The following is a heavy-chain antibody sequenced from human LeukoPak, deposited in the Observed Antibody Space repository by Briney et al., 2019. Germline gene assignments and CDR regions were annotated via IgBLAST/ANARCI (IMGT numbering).Heavy chain of an antibody. J-gene: IGHJ4*02. CDR1: GGSINNSDYY. CDR3: ARDRGTWNDDGFDY. CDR2: IHYSGNT. D-gene: IGHD1-1*01. Sequence: SETLSLTCTVSGGSINNSDYYWGWIRQPPGKGLEWIGSIHYSGNTNYNPSLKSRVTMSVDTSKNQFSLKLSSVTAADTAVYYCARDRGTWNDDGFDYWGQGTLVTVSS. V-gene: IGHV4-39*07.